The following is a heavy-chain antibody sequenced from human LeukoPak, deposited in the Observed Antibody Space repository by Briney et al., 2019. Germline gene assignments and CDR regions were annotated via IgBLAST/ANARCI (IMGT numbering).Heavy chain of an antibody. CDR1: GGSFSGYY. CDR2: INHSGGT. V-gene: IGHV4-34*01. Sequence: SETLSLTCAVYGGSFSGYYWSWIRQPPGRGLEWIGEINHSGGTNYNPSLKSRVTISLDTSKNHFSLKLTSVTAADTAVYYCARSERSGSYTYYYYGMDVWGQGTTVTVSS. J-gene: IGHJ6*02. CDR3: ARSERSGSYTYYYYGMDV. D-gene: IGHD1-26*01.